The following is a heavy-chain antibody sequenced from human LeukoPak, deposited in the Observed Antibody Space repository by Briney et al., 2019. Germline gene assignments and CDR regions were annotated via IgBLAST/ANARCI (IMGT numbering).Heavy chain of an antibody. J-gene: IGHJ4*02. Sequence: KPSETLCLTCAVYGGSFSGYYWSWIGQPPGKGLEWIGEINHSGSTNYNPSLKSRVTISVDTSKNQFSLKLSSVTAADTAVYYCARGEYYYGSGSYSHWGQGTMVTVSS. CDR2: INHSGST. D-gene: IGHD3-10*01. CDR3: ARGEYYYGSGSYSH. CDR1: GGSFSGYY. V-gene: IGHV4-34*01.